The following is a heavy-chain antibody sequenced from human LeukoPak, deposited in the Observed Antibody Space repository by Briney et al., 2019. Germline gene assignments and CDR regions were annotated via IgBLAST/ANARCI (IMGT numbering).Heavy chain of an antibody. V-gene: IGHV3-53*01. Sequence: GGSLRLSCSASGFIFSNYGMYWVRQAPGKGLEWVSVIYSGGSTYYADSVKGRFTISRDNSKNTLYLQMNSLRAEDTAVYYCARVIPRGGVDYWGQGTLVTVSS. CDR2: IYSGGST. CDR1: GFIFSNYG. CDR3: ARVIPRGGVDY. D-gene: IGHD3-10*01. J-gene: IGHJ4*02.